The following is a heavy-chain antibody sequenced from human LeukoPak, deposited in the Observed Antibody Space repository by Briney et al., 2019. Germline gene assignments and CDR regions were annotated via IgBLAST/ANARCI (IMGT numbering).Heavy chain of an antibody. CDR3: AKDPLAGASTPGGFDS. D-gene: IGHD1-26*01. J-gene: IGHJ4*02. CDR1: GFTFTKYP. V-gene: IGHV3-23*01. CDR2: ICDDRT. Sequence: GGSLRLSCAASGFTFTKYPMSWVRQAPGKGLEWASSICDDRTYYADSVKGRFTISRDNSKNTVYLQMNSLRAEDTAVYYCAKDPLAGASTPGGFDSWGRGTLVTVSS.